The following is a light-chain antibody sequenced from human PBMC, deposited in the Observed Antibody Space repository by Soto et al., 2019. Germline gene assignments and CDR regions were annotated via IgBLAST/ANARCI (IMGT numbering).Light chain of an antibody. Sequence: EIVLTQSPATLSLSPGERATLSCRASQSVSTFLAWYQQKPGQAPRLLIYDASNRATGIPTRFSGSGSGTDFTLNISSLEAEDFAVYYCQQRSNWPPLTFGGGTKVEIK. V-gene: IGKV3-11*01. J-gene: IGKJ4*01. CDR2: DAS. CDR3: QQRSNWPPLT. CDR1: QSVSTF.